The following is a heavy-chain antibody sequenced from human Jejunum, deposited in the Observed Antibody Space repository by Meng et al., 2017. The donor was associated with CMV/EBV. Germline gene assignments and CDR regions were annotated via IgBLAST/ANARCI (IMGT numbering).Heavy chain of an antibody. CDR1: GCTFSTYC. Sequence: ASGCTFSTYCIHWVRQAPGKGLEWVSFIRYDGTNKYHADSVKGRFTISRDNSKNTLYLQMNSLRAEDTAVYYCAKDHGNSFDYWGQGTLVTVSS. D-gene: IGHD1-1*01. CDR2: IRYDGTNK. V-gene: IGHV3-30*02. J-gene: IGHJ4*02. CDR3: AKDHGNSFDY.